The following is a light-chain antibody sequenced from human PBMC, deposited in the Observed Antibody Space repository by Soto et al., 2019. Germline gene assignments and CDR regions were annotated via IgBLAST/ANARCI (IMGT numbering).Light chain of an antibody. CDR2: EGT. CDR3: CSYTTTYTYV. V-gene: IGLV2-23*01. J-gene: IGLJ1*01. Sequence: QSVLTQPASVSGSRGQSITISCTGTSSDVGSYDRVSWYQQHPGKAPKLMIYEGTKRPSGVSTRFSGSKSGNTASLTISGLLAEDEGDYYCCSYTTTYTYVFGTGTKVTVL. CDR1: SSDVGSYDR.